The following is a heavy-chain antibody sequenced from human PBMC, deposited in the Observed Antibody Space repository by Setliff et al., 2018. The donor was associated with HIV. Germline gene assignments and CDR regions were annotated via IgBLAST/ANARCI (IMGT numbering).Heavy chain of an antibody. V-gene: IGHV1-18*04. CDR1: GYTFSSYG. Sequence: ASVKVSCKASGYTFSSYGISWVRQAPGQGLEWMGWINPYSGKTKYAQSLQGRVTMTTDTFTNTAYMELTSLRSDDTAVYYCARDRSGSGSYFDYWGQGTLVTVSS. D-gene: IGHD6-19*01. CDR2: INPYSGKT. CDR3: ARDRSGSGSYFDY. J-gene: IGHJ4*02.